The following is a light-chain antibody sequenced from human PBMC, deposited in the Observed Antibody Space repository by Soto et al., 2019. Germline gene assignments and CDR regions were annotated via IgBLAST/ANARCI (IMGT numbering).Light chain of an antibody. J-gene: IGKJ4*01. Sequence: EIVLTQSPGTLSLSPGERTTVSCRAGQSVSSSDLAWYQQKPGQAPRLLIYGASSRATGIPDRFSGSGSGTDFTLTISRLEPEDFAVYYCQQYGSSPFAFGGGTKVEIK. CDR3: QQYGSSPFA. CDR2: GAS. CDR1: QSVSSSD. V-gene: IGKV3-20*01.